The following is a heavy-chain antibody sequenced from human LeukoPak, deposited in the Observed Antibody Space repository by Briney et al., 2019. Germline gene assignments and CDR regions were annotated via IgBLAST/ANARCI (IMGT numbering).Heavy chain of an antibody. CDR3: AREHGDYPDDAFDI. CDR1: TDSISSHY. CDR2: IYYSGST. D-gene: IGHD4-17*01. J-gene: IGHJ3*02. V-gene: IGHV4-59*11. Sequence: PSETLSLTCAVSTDSISSHYWSWIRQPPGKGLEWIGYIYYSGSTNYNPSLKSRVTISVDTSKNQFSLKLSSVTAADTAVYYCAREHGDYPDDAFDIWGQGTMVTVSS.